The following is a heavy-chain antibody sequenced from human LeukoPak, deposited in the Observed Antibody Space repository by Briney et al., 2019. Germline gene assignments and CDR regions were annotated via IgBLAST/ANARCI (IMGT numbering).Heavy chain of an antibody. J-gene: IGHJ3*02. V-gene: IGHV1-18*01. D-gene: IGHD3-3*01. Sequence: VSVKVSCKASGYTFTSYGISWVRQAPGQGLEWMGWISAYNGNTNYAQKLQGRVTMTTDTSTSTAYMELRSLRSDDTAVYYCAREYDFWSGYYSDAFDIWGQGTMVTVSS. CDR2: ISAYNGNT. CDR1: GYTFTSYG. CDR3: AREYDFWSGYYSDAFDI.